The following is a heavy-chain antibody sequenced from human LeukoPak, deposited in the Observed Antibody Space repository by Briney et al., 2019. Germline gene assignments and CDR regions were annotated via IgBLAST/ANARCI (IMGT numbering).Heavy chain of an antibody. D-gene: IGHD1-26*01. V-gene: IGHV4-59*01. J-gene: IGHJ4*02. CDR1: GGSISSYY. CDR3: ARASGGYSMRY. Sequence: SETLSLTCTVSGGSISSYYWSWIRQPPGKGLEWIGYIYYSGSTNYNPSLKSRVTISVDTSKNQFSLKLSSVTAADTPVYYCARASGGYSMRYWGQGTLVTVSS. CDR2: IYYSGST.